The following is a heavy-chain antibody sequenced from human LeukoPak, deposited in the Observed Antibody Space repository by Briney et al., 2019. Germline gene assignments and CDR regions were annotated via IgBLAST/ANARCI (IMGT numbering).Heavy chain of an antibody. V-gene: IGHV4-38-2*01. CDR3: ARLSVAGTSGYYYMVV. CDR1: GYSISSGYY. Sequence: SETLSLTCAVSGYSISSGYYWGWIRQPPGKGLEWIGSIYHSGSTYYNPSLKTRVTISVDTSKNQFSLKLSTVTAADTAVYYCARLSVAGTSGYYYMVVWGKGTTVTVSS. J-gene: IGHJ6*03. D-gene: IGHD6-19*01. CDR2: IYHSGST.